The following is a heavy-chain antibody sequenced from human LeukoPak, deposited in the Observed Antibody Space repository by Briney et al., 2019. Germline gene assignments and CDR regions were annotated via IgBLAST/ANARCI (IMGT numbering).Heavy chain of an antibody. J-gene: IGHJ4*02. CDR3: ARDSAMGSTSFDS. CDR1: GGSFSGYY. V-gene: IGHV4-34*01. Sequence: PSETLSLTCAVYGGSFSGYYWSWIRQPPGKGLEWIGEINHSGSTNYNPSLKSRVTISVDTSKNQFSLKLSSVTAADTAVYYCARDSAMGSTSFDSWGQGTLVTVSS. CDR2: INHSGST. D-gene: IGHD1-26*01.